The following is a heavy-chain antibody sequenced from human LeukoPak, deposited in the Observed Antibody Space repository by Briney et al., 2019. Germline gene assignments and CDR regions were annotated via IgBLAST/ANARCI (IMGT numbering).Heavy chain of an antibody. CDR3: ARHAGGWAKFFDY. Sequence: SETLSLTCAVYGGSFSGYYWSWIRQPPGKGLEWIGEINHSGSTNYNPSLKSRVTISVDTSKNQFSLKLSSVTAADTAVYYCARHAGGWAKFFDYWGQGTLVTVSS. J-gene: IGHJ4*02. CDR2: INHSGST. CDR1: GGSFSGYY. V-gene: IGHV4-34*01. D-gene: IGHD6-19*01.